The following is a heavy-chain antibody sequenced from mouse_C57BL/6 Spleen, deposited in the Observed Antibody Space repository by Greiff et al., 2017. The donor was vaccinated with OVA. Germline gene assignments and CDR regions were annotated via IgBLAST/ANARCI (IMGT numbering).Heavy chain of an antibody. D-gene: IGHD2-4*01. CDR1: GYTFTSYT. CDR2: INPSSGYT. CDR3: GDNDGGGD. J-gene: IGHJ2*01. Sequence: VQLQQSGAELARPGASVKMSCKASGYTFTSYTMHWVKQRPGQGLEWIGYINPSSGYTKYNQKFKDKATLTADKSSSPAYMQLSSLTSEDSAVDDCGDNDGGGDWGQGTTLTVSS. V-gene: IGHV1-4*01.